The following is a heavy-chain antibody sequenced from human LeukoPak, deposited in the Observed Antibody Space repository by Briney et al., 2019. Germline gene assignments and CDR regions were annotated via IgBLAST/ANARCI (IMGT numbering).Heavy chain of an antibody. CDR1: GYTFTGYY. Sequence: ASVQVSCRASGYTFTGYYVHWVRQAPGQGLEWMGWINPNDGGTNYAQKLEGRVTMTSDTSISTAYMELSSLRSDDTAVYYCARGFSIAAADYWGQGALVTVSS. V-gene: IGHV1-2*02. J-gene: IGHJ4*02. CDR3: ARGFSIAAADY. D-gene: IGHD6-13*01. CDR2: INPNDGGT.